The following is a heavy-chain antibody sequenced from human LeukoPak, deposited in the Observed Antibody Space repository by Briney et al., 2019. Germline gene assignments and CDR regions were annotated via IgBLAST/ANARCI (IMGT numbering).Heavy chain of an antibody. Sequence: PGGSLRLSCAASGFTFSSYAMSWVRQAPGKGLEWVSAISGSGGSTYYADSVKGRFTISRDNSKNTLYLQMNSLRAEDTAVYYCAKGRIAIFIRTDFDYWGQGTLVTVSS. J-gene: IGHJ4*02. CDR2: ISGSGGST. CDR1: GFTFSSYA. D-gene: IGHD3-9*01. V-gene: IGHV3-23*01. CDR3: AKGRIAIFIRTDFDY.